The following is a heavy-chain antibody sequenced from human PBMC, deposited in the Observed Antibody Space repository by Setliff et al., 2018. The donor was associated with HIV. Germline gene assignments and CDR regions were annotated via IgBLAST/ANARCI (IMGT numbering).Heavy chain of an antibody. V-gene: IGHV3-33*01. Sequence: PGGSLRLSCAASGFTFTNYGMHWVRQVPGKGLEWVAVIWYDGSEKYYADSVKGRFTISRDNSKSTLYLLMNSLRAEDTAVYYCARHAGYYDSSGYWYDAFDLWGQGTMVTVSS. CDR2: IWYDGSEK. D-gene: IGHD3-22*01. CDR1: GFTFTNYG. J-gene: IGHJ3*01. CDR3: ARHAGYYDSSGYWYDAFDL.